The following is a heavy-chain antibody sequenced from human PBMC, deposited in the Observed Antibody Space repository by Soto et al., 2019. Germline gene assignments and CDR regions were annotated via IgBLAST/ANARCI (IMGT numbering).Heavy chain of an antibody. D-gene: IGHD6-19*01. CDR3: AREDSYGWSGESLDV. V-gene: IGHV4-34*01. Sequence: QVQLQQWGAGLLKASETLSLTCAVVGDSLRGQSWNWIRQSPGKGLEWIGELDQSGGTNYNPSLKRRPIISDATSKNQFSLTLTSVTAADTAVYYCAREDSYGWSGESLDVWGQGTTVTVSS. J-gene: IGHJ6*02. CDR1: GDSLRGQS. CDR2: LDQSGGT.